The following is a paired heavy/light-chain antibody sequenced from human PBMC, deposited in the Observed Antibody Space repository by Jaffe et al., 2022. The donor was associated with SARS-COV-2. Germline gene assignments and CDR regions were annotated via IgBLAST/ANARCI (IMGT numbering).Light chain of an antibody. CDR1: SGYSNYK. CDR2: VGTGGIVG. J-gene: IGLJ3*02. CDR3: GADHGSGSNFVSWV. V-gene: IGLV9-49*01. Sequence: QPVLTQPPSASASLGASVTLTCTLSSGYSNYKVDWYQQRPGKGPRFVMRVGTGGIVGSKGDGIPDRFSVLGSGLNRYLTIKNIQEEDESDYHCGADHGSGSNFVSWVFGGGTKLTVL.
Heavy chain of an antibody. CDR1: GYSFTSYW. CDR2: IDPSDSYT. CDR3: ARRRQLRIAARPDYYGMDV. D-gene: IGHD6-6*01. V-gene: IGHV5-10-1*03. Sequence: EVQLVQSGAEVKKPGESLRISCKGSGYSFTSYWISWVRQMPGKGLEWMGRIDPSDSYTNYSPSFQGHVTISADKSISTAYLQWSSLKASDTAMYYCARRRQLRIAARPDYYGMDVWGQGTTVTVSS. J-gene: IGHJ6*02.